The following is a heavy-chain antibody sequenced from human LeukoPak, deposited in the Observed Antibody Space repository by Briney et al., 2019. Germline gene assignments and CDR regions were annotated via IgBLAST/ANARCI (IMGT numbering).Heavy chain of an antibody. Sequence: SETLSLTCAVYGGSFSGYYWSWIRQPPGKGLEWIGEINHSGSTDYNPSLKSRVTISVDTSKNQFSLKLSSVTAADAAVYYCARMQAYGSGSYFLQYWGQGTLVTVSS. CDR3: ARMQAYGSGSYFLQY. V-gene: IGHV4-34*01. D-gene: IGHD3-10*01. CDR2: INHSGST. CDR1: GGSFSGYY. J-gene: IGHJ4*02.